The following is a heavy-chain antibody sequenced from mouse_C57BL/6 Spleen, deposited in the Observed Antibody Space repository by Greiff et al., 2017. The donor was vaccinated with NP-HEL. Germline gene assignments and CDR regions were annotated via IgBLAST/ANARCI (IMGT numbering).Heavy chain of an antibody. D-gene: IGHD2-5*01. CDR2: IYPGSGST. V-gene: IGHV1-55*01. J-gene: IGHJ4*01. CDR1: GYTFTSYW. Sequence: QVQLQQPGAELVKPGASVKMSCKASGYTFTSYWITWVKQRPGQGLEWIGDIYPGSGSTNYNEKFKSKATLTVDTSSSTAYMQLSSLTSEDSVVYYCARSYPTRSAYYSIPMDYWGQGTSVTVSS. CDR3: ARSYPTRSAYYSIPMDY.